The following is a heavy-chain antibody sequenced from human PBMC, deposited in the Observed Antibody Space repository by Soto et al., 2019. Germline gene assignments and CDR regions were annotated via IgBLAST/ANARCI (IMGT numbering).Heavy chain of an antibody. D-gene: IGHD6-13*01. J-gene: IGHJ4*02. CDR1: GGSMRSGGYF. CDR2: IYYSGRT. Sequence: VQLQESGPGLVKPSQTLSLTCTVSGGSMRSGGYFWSWIRQHPGKGLEWIGNIYYSGRTYYNPSLESRVDISVDTSKEEFTLKVDSVTAADTAMYLCARFAKEENPKLESWYAFDIWGQGTLVTVSS. CDR3: ARFAKEENPKLESWYAFDI. V-gene: IGHV4-31*03.